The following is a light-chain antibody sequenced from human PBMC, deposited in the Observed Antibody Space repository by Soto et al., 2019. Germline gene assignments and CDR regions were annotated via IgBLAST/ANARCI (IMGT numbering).Light chain of an antibody. J-gene: IGKJ2*01. CDR1: QRVTSW. V-gene: IGKV1-5*01. CDR3: QQYKSNSYT. CDR2: DAS. Sequence: DIQMTQSPSTLSASVGDSVTITCRASQRVTSWLAWYQQKPGKVPNLLIYDASSLESGVPSRFSGSGSGTEFTLTISSLQPDDFATYYCQQYKSNSYTFGQGTKLEIK.